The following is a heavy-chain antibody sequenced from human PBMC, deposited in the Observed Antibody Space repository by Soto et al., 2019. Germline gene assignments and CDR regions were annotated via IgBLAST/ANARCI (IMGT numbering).Heavy chain of an antibody. CDR1: GFTFSSYA. J-gene: IGHJ4*02. V-gene: IGHV3-23*01. CDR2: IDPSGGST. Sequence: PGGSLRLSCAASGFTFSSYAMIWVRQAPGKGLEWVSGIDPSGGSTHYADSVKGRFTISRDNSKNTLYLQMSSLRAEDTAVYYCAKDSDFLSGYYSGFDYWGQGT. CDR3: AKDSDFLSGYYSGFDY. D-gene: IGHD3-3*01.